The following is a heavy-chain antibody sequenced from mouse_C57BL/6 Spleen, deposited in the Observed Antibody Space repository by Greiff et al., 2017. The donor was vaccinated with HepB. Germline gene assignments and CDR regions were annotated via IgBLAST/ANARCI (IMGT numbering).Heavy chain of an antibody. Sequence: VQLQQSGPELVKPGASVKISCKASGYTFTDYYMNWVKQSHGKSLEWIGDINPNNGGTSYNQKFKGKATLTVDKSSSTAYMELRSLTSEDSAVYYCARWGDYDGAFDYWGQGTTLTVSS. CDR3: ARWGDYDGAFDY. D-gene: IGHD2-4*01. CDR1: GYTFTDYY. J-gene: IGHJ2*01. V-gene: IGHV1-26*01. CDR2: INPNNGGT.